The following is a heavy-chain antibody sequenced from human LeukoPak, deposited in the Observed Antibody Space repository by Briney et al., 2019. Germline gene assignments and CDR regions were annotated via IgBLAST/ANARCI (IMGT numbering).Heavy chain of an antibody. J-gene: IGHJ4*02. CDR3: ARDKEYYDSSGYYY. V-gene: IGHV3-66*01. CDR1: GFTFSSYW. D-gene: IGHD3-22*01. Sequence: GGSLRLSCAASGFTFSSYWMSWVRQAPGKGLEWVSVIYSGGSTYYADSVKGRFTISRDNSKNTLYLQMNSLRAEDTAVYYCARDKEYYDSSGYYYWGQGTLVTVSS. CDR2: IYSGGST.